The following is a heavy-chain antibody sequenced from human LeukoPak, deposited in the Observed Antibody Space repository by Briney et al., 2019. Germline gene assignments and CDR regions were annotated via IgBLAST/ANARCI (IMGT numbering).Heavy chain of an antibody. D-gene: IGHD3-22*01. J-gene: IGHJ4*02. V-gene: IGHV1-58*02. CDR2: IVVGSGNT. CDR1: GFSFTGSV. CDR3: ARGSWYYVDSSGHRSLHDY. Sequence: SVKVSCKASGFSFTGSVIQWVRQARGQRLEWIGWIVVGSGNTNYAQKFQARVTITRDRSTSTAYMELTRLTSEDTAVYFCARGSWYYVDSSGHRSLHDYWGQGTLVTVSS.